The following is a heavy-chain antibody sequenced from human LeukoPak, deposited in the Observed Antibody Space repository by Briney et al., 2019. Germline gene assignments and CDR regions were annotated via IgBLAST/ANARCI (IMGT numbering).Heavy chain of an antibody. Sequence: ASVKVSCKASGYMFTDYYMHWVRQAPGQGLEWMGIINPSGGSTSYAQKFQGRVTMTRDMSASTVYMELSSLRSEDTAVYYCAREGGYSYGPGANAFDIWGQGTMVTVSS. CDR3: AREGGYSYGPGANAFDI. D-gene: IGHD5-18*01. J-gene: IGHJ3*02. V-gene: IGHV1-46*01. CDR2: INPSGGST. CDR1: GYMFTDYY.